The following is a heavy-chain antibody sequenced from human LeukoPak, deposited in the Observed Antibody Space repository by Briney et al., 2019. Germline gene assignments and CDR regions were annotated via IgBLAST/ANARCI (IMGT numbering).Heavy chain of an antibody. J-gene: IGHJ3*02. D-gene: IGHD6-6*01. V-gene: IGHV4-59*12. CDR2: IYYSGST. CDR1: GGSISSYY. CDR3: ASLDRAAREGAFAI. Sequence: PSETLSLTCTVSGGSISSYYWSWIRQPPGKGLEWIGYIYYSGSTNYNPSLKSRVTISVDTSKNQFSLKLYSVTAADTAVYYCASLDRAAREGAFAIWGQGTMVTVSS.